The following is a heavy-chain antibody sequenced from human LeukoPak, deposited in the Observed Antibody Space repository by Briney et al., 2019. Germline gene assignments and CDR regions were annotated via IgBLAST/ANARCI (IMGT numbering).Heavy chain of an antibody. D-gene: IGHD3-9*01. J-gene: IGHJ5*02. Sequence: GGSLRLSCAASGFTFSSYSMTWVRQAPGKGLEWVSSISSSSSYIYYADSVKGRFTISRDNAKNSLYLQMNSLRAEDTAVYYCARDGTYYDILTGYYWRLNWFDPWGQGTLVTVSP. CDR1: GFTFSSYS. V-gene: IGHV3-21*01. CDR2: ISSSSSYI. CDR3: ARDGTYYDILTGYYWRLNWFDP.